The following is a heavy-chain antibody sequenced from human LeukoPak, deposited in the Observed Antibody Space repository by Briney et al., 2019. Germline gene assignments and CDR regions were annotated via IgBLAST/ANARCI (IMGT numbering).Heavy chain of an antibody. J-gene: IGHJ2*01. CDR3: ARVGDHYHWYFDL. Sequence: GGSLRLSCAASGFTVSTKYMSWVRQAPGKGLEWVSIIYSGESTYYAESVKGRFIVSRDNSKNTLYLQMNSLRVDDTAVYSCARVGDHYHWYFDLWGRDTLVTVSS. D-gene: IGHD3-10*01. V-gene: IGHV3-53*01. CDR2: IYSGEST. CDR1: GFTVSTKY.